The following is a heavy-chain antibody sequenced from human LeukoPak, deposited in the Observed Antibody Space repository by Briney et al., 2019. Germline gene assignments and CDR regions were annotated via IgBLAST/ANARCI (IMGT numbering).Heavy chain of an antibody. J-gene: IGHJ5*02. Sequence: PGGSLRLSCAASGFTFSSYAMSWVRQAPGKGLEWVSAISGSGGSTYYADSVKGRFTISRDNAKNSLYLQMNSLRAEDTAVYYCARVGVPAARDTGWFDPWGQGTLVTVSS. CDR3: ARVGVPAARDTGWFDP. CDR1: GFTFSSYA. CDR2: ISGSGGST. D-gene: IGHD2-2*01. V-gene: IGHV3-23*01.